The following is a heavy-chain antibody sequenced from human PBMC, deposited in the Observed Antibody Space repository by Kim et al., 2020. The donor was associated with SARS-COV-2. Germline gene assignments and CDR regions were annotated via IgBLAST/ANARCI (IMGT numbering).Heavy chain of an antibody. J-gene: IGHJ5*02. CDR2: IYYSGST. CDR3: ARGSVVVPLSWSDP. D-gene: IGHD2-15*01. Sequence: SETLSLTCTVSGGSISSYYWSWIRQPPGKGLEWIGYIYYSGSTNYNPSLKSRVTISVDTSKNQFSLKLSSVTAADTAVYYCARGSVVVPLSWSDPWGQGTLVTVSS. CDR1: GGSISSYY. V-gene: IGHV4-59*01.